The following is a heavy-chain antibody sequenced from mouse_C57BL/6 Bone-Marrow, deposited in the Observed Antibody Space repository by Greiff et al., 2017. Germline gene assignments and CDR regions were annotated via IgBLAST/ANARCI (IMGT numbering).Heavy chain of an antibody. CDR3: ARPFAGTRGYAMDY. D-gene: IGHD3-3*01. CDR2: IDPSDSYT. J-gene: IGHJ4*01. Sequence: QVQLQQPGAELVRPGTSVKLSCKASGYTFTSYWMHWVKQRPGQGLEWIGVIDPSDSYTNYNQKFKGKATLTVDPSSSTAYMQLSSLTSEDSAVYYCARPFAGTRGYAMDYWGQGTSVTVSS. V-gene: IGHV1-59*01. CDR1: GYTFTSYW.